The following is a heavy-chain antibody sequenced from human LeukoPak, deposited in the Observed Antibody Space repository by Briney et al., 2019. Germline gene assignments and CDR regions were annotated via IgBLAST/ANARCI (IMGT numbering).Heavy chain of an antibody. J-gene: IGHJ4*02. Sequence: SETLSLTCTVSGGSISSSSYYWGWIRQPPGKGLEWIGSIYYSGSTYYNPSLKSRVTISVDTSKNQFSLKLSSVIAADTAVYYCARLSGTHFDYWGQGTLVTVSS. V-gene: IGHV4-39*07. CDR1: GGSISSSSYY. CDR2: IYYSGST. D-gene: IGHD1-26*01. CDR3: ARLSGTHFDY.